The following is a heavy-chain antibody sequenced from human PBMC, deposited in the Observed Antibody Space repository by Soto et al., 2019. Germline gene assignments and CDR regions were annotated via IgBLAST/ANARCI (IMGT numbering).Heavy chain of an antibody. CDR3: ARDIDGYKTXXGYYYGMDV. CDR2: IIPIFGTA. Sequence: SVKVSCKASGGTFSSYAISWVRQAPGQGLEWMGGIIPIFGTANYAQKFQGRVTITADESTSTAYMELSSLRSEDTAVYYCARDIDGYKTXXGYYYGMDVWGXGTTVXVSX. V-gene: IGHV1-69*13. D-gene: IGHD5-12*01. CDR1: GGTFSSYA. J-gene: IGHJ6*01.